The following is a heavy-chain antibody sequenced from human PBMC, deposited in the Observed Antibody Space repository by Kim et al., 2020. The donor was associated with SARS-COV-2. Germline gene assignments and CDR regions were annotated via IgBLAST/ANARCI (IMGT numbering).Heavy chain of an antibody. V-gene: IGHV1-3*01. CDR1: GYTFTSYA. CDR2: INAGNGNT. CDR3: ARAFEYSYGIATYAFDI. D-gene: IGHD5-18*01. J-gene: IGHJ3*02. Sequence: ASVKVSCKASGYTFTSYAMHWVRQAPGQRLEWMGWINAGNGNTKYSQKFQGRVTITRDTSASTAYMELSSLRSEDTAVYYCARAFEYSYGIATYAFDIWGQGTMVTVSS.